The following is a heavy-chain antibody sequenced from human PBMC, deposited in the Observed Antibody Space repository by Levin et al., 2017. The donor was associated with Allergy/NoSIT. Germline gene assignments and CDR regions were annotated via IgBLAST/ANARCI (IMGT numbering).Heavy chain of an antibody. CDR2: IKADGSEK. CDR1: GFTFSSYS. D-gene: IGHD6-6*01. J-gene: IGHJ3*02. V-gene: IGHV3-7*01. Sequence: GESLKISCAASGFTFSSYSMNRVRQAPGKGLECVAQIKADGSEKNYVDSVKGRFTISRDNAKNSLHLQMDSLRAEDTAVYYCARDAIVGRPLVAFDIWGQGTTVTVSS. CDR3: ARDAIVGRPLVAFDI.